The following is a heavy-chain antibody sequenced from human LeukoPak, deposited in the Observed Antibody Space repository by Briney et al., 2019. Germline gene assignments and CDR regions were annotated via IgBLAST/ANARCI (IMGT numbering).Heavy chain of an antibody. CDR1: GYTFTSYA. J-gene: IGHJ6*03. Sequence: SVKVSCRAYGYTFTSYAISWVRQAPGQGLEWMGGIIPIFGTANYAQKFQGRVTITADESTSTAYMELSSLRSEDTAVYYCARGEFGGYYYYYYMDVWGKGTTVTVPS. D-gene: IGHD3-10*01. CDR3: ARGEFGGYYYYYYMDV. V-gene: IGHV1-69*13. CDR2: IIPIFGTA.